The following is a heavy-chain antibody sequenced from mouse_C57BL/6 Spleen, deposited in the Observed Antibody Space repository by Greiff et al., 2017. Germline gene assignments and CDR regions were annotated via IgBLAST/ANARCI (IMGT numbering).Heavy chain of an antibody. CDR2: IHPSDSDT. CDR3: EIGRSYSRYVDYAMDY. J-gene: IGHJ4*01. V-gene: IGHV1-74*01. CDR1: GYTFTSYW. D-gene: IGHD2-5*01. Sequence: QVQLQQPGAELVKPGASVKVSCKASGYTFTSYWMHWVKQRPGQGLEWIGRIHPSDSDTNYNQKFKGKATLTVDKSSSTAYMQLSSLTSEDSAVYYGEIGRSYSRYVDYAMDYWGQGTSVTVSS.